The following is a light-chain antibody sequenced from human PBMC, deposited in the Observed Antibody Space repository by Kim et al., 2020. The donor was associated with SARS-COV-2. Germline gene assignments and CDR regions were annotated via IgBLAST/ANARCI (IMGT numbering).Light chain of an antibody. V-gene: IGLV1-51*01. CDR3: GTWDSSLSAGV. J-gene: IGLJ3*02. Sequence: GQKVPISCPGRRPNFGNNYVTWYQHLPGTAPKLLIYDNNKRPSGIPDRFSGSKSGTSATLGITGLQTGDEADYYCGTWDSSLSAGVFGGGTKLTVL. CDR2: DNN. CDR1: RPNFGNNY.